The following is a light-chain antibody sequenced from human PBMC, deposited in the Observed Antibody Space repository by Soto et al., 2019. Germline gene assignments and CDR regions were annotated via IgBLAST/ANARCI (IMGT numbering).Light chain of an antibody. CDR3: QQSDTSPPMYT. J-gene: IGKJ2*01. V-gene: IGKV3-20*01. CDR1: QSISSSF. CDR2: GAS. Sequence: EIVLTQSPGTPSLSPGERATLSCRASQSISSSFLAWYQQKPGQGPRLLIYGASSRATGIPDRFSGSGSGTDFTLTISRLEPEDFAVYYCQQSDTSPPMYTFGQGTKLEIK.